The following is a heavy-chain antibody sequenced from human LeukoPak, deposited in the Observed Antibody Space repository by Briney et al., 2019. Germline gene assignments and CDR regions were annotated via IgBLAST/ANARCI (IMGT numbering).Heavy chain of an antibody. V-gene: IGHV3-48*02. CDR1: GFTFSSYS. D-gene: IGHD6-6*01. J-gene: IGHJ4*02. CDR3: ARGGVRYSSSSHNWWFDY. CDR2: ISRSSSTI. Sequence: GGSLRLSCAASGFTFSSYSMNWVRQAPGRGLEWVSYISRSSSTIYYADSVKGRFTISRDNAKNSLYLQMNSLRDEDTAVYYCARGGVRYSSSSHNWWFDYWGQGTLVTVSS.